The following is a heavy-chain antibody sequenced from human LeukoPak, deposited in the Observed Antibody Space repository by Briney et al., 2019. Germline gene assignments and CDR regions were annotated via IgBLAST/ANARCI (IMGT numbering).Heavy chain of an antibody. J-gene: IGHJ5*02. D-gene: IGHD2-2*01. CDR1: GGSISSSHYY. Sequence: SETLSLTCTVSGGSISSSHYYWGWIRQPPGKGLEWIGTLYYSGTTYYNPLLESRVTISEDTSKNQFSLTLRSVTAADTAVYYCAGDYGYAGDWFDPWGQGTLVTVSS. CDR3: AGDYGYAGDWFDP. CDR2: LYYSGTT. V-gene: IGHV4-39*07.